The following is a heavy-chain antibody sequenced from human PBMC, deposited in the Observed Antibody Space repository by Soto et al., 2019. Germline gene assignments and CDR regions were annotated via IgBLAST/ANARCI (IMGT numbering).Heavy chain of an antibody. J-gene: IGHJ4*02. CDR3: ATYLTPYTFDF. CDR1: GGSINSNW. D-gene: IGHD2-15*01. Sequence: SETLSLTCAVSGGSINSNWWSWVRQPPGEGLERIGEIFHSGTVRYNPSLKSRATMSVDKSKNQLSLKVTSVTAADTAVYYCATYLTPYTFDFWGLGTLVTVSS. CDR2: IFHSGTV. V-gene: IGHV4-4*02.